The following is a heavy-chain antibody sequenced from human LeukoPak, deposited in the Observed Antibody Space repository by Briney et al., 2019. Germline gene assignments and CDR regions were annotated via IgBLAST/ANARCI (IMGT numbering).Heavy chain of an antibody. CDR1: GGTFSSYA. CDR2: IIPILGIA. CDR3: ARVPFRAMAFTHDAFDI. D-gene: IGHD5-18*01. J-gene: IGHJ3*02. Sequence: SVKVSCKASGGTFSSYAISWVRQAPGQGLEWMGRIIPILGIANYAQKSQGRVTITADKSTSTAYMELSSLRSEDTAVYYCARVPFRAMAFTHDAFDIWGQGTMVTVSS. V-gene: IGHV1-69*04.